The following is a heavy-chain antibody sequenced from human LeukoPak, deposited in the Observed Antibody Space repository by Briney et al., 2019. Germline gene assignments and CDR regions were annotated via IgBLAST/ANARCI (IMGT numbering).Heavy chain of an antibody. CDR1: GFTFSSYI. Sequence: PGGSLRLSCAASGFTFSSYIMNGVRQAPGKGLEWVSSISSSSSYIYYADSVKGRFTISRDNAKNSLYLQMNSLRAEDTAVYYCASSGYYEEKEIYWGQGTLVTVSS. V-gene: IGHV3-21*01. J-gene: IGHJ4*02. CDR2: ISSSSSYI. CDR3: ASSGYYEEKEIY. D-gene: IGHD3-22*01.